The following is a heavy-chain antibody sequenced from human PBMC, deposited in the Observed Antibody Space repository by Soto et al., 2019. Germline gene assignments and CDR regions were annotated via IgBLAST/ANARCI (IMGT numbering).Heavy chain of an antibody. CDR3: ARGTTRIATEFDP. D-gene: IGHD6-25*01. J-gene: IGHJ5*02. V-gene: IGHV3-21*01. CDR2: ISSAGTYI. Sequence: GGSLRLSCAASDFSFSSYTMNWVRQAPGKGLEWVSSISSAGTYIYYADSVKGRFTISRDNAKKSLSLQMNSLRAEDTAVYYCARGTTRIATEFDPWGQGTLVTVSS. CDR1: DFSFSSYT.